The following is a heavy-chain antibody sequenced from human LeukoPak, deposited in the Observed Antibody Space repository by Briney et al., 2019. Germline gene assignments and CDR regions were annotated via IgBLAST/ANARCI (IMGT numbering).Heavy chain of an antibody. Sequence: SQTLSLTCTVSGGSISSGDYYWSWIRQPPGKGLEWIGYIYTSGSTNYNPSLKSRVTISVDTSKNQFSLKLSSVTAADTAVYYCARTTYYDLFWFDPWGQGTLVTVSS. CDR3: ARTTYYDLFWFDP. CDR1: GGSISSGDYY. J-gene: IGHJ5*02. D-gene: IGHD3-3*01. CDR2: IYTSGST. V-gene: IGHV4-61*09.